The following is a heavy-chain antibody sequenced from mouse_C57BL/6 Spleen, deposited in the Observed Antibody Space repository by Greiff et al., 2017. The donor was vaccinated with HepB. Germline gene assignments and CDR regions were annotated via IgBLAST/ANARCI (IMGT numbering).Heavy chain of an antibody. CDR1: GYAFTNYL. J-gene: IGHJ3*01. V-gene: IGHV1-54*01. Sequence: QVQLQQSGAELVRPGTSVKVSCKASGYAFTNYLIEWVKQRPGQGLEWIGVINPGSGGTNYNEKFKGKATLTADKSSSTAYMQLSSLTSEDSAVYFCAREEYSNSWLAYWGQGTLVTVSA. D-gene: IGHD2-5*01. CDR2: INPGSGGT. CDR3: AREEYSNSWLAY.